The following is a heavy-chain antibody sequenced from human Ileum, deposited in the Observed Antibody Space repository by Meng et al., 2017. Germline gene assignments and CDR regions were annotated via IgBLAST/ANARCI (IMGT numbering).Heavy chain of an antibody. V-gene: IGHV4-4*02. CDR1: GDSISSRDW. CDR2: ISQESGRT. CDR3: VRNEGYSLSD. D-gene: IGHD2-21*01. Sequence: QVQLRGPGPGLVKPSGTLSLTCAVSGDSISSRDWWSWVRQPPGKGLEWIGEISQESGRTNYNPSLKSRVTISLDKSKNQFSLNLNSVTAADTAVYYCVRNEGYSLSDWGQGTLVTVSS. J-gene: IGHJ4*02.